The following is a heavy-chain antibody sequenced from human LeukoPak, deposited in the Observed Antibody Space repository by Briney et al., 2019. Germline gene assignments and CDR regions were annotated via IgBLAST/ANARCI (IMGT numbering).Heavy chain of an antibody. CDR2: IWYDGSNK. Sequence: PGRSLRLSCAASGLTFSSYGMHWVRQAPGKGLEWVAVIWYDGSNKYYADSVKGRFTISRDNSKNTLYLQMNSLRAEDTAVYYCARPYSSSWYGAFDIWGQGTMVTVSS. CDR3: ARPYSSSWYGAFDI. CDR1: GLTFSSYG. D-gene: IGHD6-13*01. J-gene: IGHJ3*02. V-gene: IGHV3-33*01.